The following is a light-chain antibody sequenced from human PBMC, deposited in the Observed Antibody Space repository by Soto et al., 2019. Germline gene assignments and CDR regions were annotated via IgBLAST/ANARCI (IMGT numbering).Light chain of an antibody. CDR1: QSISSW. Sequence: DIQMTQSPSTLSASVGDRVTITCRASQSISSWLAWYQQKPGKAPKLLIYDASSLESGVPSRFSGSGSGRAFTLTISSLQPDDFATYYCQQYNSYITFGGGTKVEIK. CDR3: QQYNSYIT. J-gene: IGKJ4*01. CDR2: DAS. V-gene: IGKV1-5*01.